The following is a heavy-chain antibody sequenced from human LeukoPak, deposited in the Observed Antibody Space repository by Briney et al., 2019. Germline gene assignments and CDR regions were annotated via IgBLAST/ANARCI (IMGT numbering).Heavy chain of an antibody. CDR1: GGSVSSPDYY. J-gene: IGHJ4*02. CDR3: ATTPNPNYFDY. V-gene: IGHV4-61*08. CDR2: ISYSGST. Sequence: SETLSLTCTVSGGSVSSPDYYWSWIRQPPGKGLEWIGYISYSGSTDYNPSLKSRVTISVDTSKSQFSLKLSSVTAADTAVYYCATTPNPNYFDYWGQGALVTVSS.